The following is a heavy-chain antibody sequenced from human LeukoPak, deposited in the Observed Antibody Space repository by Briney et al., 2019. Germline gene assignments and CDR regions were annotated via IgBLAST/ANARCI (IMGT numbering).Heavy chain of an antibody. V-gene: IGHV1-18*01. Sequence: ASVKVSCEASGYTFTSYGISWVRQAPGQGLEWMGWISAYNGNTNYAQKLQGRVTMTTDTSTSTAYMELRSLRSDDTAVYYCARERLTPDYGDYDNAFDIWGQGTMVTVSS. J-gene: IGHJ3*02. CDR3: ARERLTPDYGDYDNAFDI. CDR1: GYTFTSYG. D-gene: IGHD4-17*01. CDR2: ISAYNGNT.